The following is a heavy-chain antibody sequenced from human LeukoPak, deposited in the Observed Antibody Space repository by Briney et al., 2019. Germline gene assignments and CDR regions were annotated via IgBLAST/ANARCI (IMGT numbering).Heavy chain of an antibody. V-gene: IGHV4-39*01. CDR1: GGSISSSSYY. CDR2: IYYSGST. D-gene: IGHD6-13*01. J-gene: IGHJ5*02. CDR3: ARTSGSSWYVP. Sequence: PSETLSLTCTVSGGSISSSSYYWGWIRQPPGKGLERIGSIYYSGSTYYNPSLKSRVTISVDTSKNQFSLKLSSVTAADTAVYYCARTSGSSWYVPWGQGTLVTVSS.